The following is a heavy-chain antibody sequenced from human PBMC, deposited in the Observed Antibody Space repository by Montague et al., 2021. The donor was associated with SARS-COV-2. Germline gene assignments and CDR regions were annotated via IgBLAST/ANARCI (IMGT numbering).Heavy chain of an antibody. D-gene: IGHD4-17*01. CDR2: IYNSGTT. Sequence: SETLSLTCTVSGDSTSCPNCYWGWIRQPPGKGLDWIGTIYNSGTTYYNPSLKSRLTISIDTSKNQFSLKLSSVTAADTAVYYCARHRNYGDHSLDNWFHPWGQGPLVTVSS. J-gene: IGHJ5*02. CDR3: ARHRNYGDHSLDNWFHP. CDR1: GDSTSCPNCY. V-gene: IGHV4-39*01.